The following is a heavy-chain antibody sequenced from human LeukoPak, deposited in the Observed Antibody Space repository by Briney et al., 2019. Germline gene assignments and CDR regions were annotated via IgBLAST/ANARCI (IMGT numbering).Heavy chain of an antibody. D-gene: IGHD3-10*01. Sequence: SETLSLTCAVSGGSISSGGHSWSWIRQPPGKGLEWIGYIYHSGSTYYNPSLKSRVTISVDRSKNQFSLKLSSVTAADTAVYYCAREVGGTGVFDYWGQGILVTVSS. CDR1: GGSISSGGHS. J-gene: IGHJ4*02. CDR3: AREVGGTGVFDY. CDR2: IYHSGST. V-gene: IGHV4-30-2*01.